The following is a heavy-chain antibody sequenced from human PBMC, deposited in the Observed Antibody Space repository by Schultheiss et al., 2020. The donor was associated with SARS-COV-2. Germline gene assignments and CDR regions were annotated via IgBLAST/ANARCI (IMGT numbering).Heavy chain of an antibody. CDR2: INHSGST. V-gene: IGHV4-34*01. CDR1: GGSFSGYY. J-gene: IGHJ4*02. CDR3: ARVDYCGNIDY. Sequence: SETLSLTCAVYGGSFSGYYWSWIRQPPGKGLEWIGEINHSGSTNYNPSLKSRVTISVDTSNNQFSLKLSSVTAADTAVYYCARVDYCGNIDYWGQGTLVTVSS. D-gene: IGHD4-23*01.